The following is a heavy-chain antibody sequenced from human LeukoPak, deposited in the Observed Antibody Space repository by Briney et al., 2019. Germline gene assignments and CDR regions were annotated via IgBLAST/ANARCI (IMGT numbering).Heavy chain of an antibody. J-gene: IGHJ4*02. Sequence: GGSLRLSCAASGFTVRDYHMNWIRQAPGKGLELVSAIVGSSTHHADSVKGRFTISRDNFKNTLNLQMNSLRAEDSAIYYCTRDEPGSSWFNWGQETLVTVSS. CDR2: IVGSST. CDR3: TRDEPGSSWFN. CDR1: GFTVRDYH. D-gene: IGHD6-19*01. V-gene: IGHV3-23*01.